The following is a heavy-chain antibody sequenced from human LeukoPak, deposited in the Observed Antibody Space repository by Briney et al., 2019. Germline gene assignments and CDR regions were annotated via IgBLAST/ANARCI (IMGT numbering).Heavy chain of an antibody. CDR2: INAGNGNT. Sequence: ASVKVSCKASGYTFTSYAMHWVRQAPGQTLEWMGWINAGNGNTKYSQEFQGRVTITRDTSASTAYMELSSLRSEDMAVYYCARGLQIYDILTGYYRPTYYFDYWGQGTLVTVSS. D-gene: IGHD3-9*01. CDR1: GYTFTSYA. J-gene: IGHJ4*02. CDR3: ARGLQIYDILTGYYRPTYYFDY. V-gene: IGHV1-3*03.